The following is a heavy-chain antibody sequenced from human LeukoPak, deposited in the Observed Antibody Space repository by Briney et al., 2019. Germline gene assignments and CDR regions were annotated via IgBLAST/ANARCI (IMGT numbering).Heavy chain of an antibody. CDR1: AITFSNSW. J-gene: IGHJ4*02. CDR3: ATGGGFF. Sequence: GGSLRLSCTASAITFSNSWMSWVRQAPGKGLEWVANIKEDGSETNYVDSVKGRFTISRDNAKNSLFLQMNSLSAEDTAVYYCATGGGFFGGQGTLVTVSS. CDR2: IKEDGSET. V-gene: IGHV3-7*02. D-gene: IGHD2-8*02.